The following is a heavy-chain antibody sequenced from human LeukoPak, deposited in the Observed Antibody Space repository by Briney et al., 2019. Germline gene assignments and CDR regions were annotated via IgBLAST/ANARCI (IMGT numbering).Heavy chain of an antibody. CDR1: GGTFSSYA. CDR3: ARDHDYGDYAFDY. V-gene: IGHV1-69*05. Sequence: SVEVSCKASGGTFSSYAISWVRQAPGQGLEWMGGIIPIFGTANYAQKFQGRVTITTDESTSTAYMELSSLRSEDTAVYYCARDHDYGDYAFDYWGQGTLVTVSS. J-gene: IGHJ4*02. CDR2: IIPIFGTA. D-gene: IGHD4-17*01.